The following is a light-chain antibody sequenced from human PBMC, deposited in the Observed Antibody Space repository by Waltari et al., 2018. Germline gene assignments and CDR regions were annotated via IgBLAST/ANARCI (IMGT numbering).Light chain of an antibody. V-gene: IGKV1-5*03. CDR2: KAS. CDR3: QQYNSNSRT. CDR1: QSIRNW. Sequence: DIQMTQSPSTLSASVGDRVTITCRASQSIRNWLAWYQQKPGKAPNLLIYKASTLESGVPSRFSRSGSGTEFTLTISSLQPDDFATYYCQQYNSNSRTFGQGTKLEIK. J-gene: IGKJ2*01.